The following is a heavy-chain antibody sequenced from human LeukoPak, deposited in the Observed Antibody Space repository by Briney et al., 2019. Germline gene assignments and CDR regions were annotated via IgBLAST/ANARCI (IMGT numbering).Heavy chain of an antibody. CDR2: IYYSGST. Sequence: SGTLSLTCTVSGGSISSYYWSWIRQPPGKGLEWIGYIYYSGSTNYNPSLKSRVTISVDTSKNQFSLKLSSVTAADTAVYYCARGYDYVWGSYRPWGQGTLVTVSS. D-gene: IGHD3-16*02. J-gene: IGHJ5*02. CDR3: ARGYDYVWGSYRP. V-gene: IGHV4-59*08. CDR1: GGSISSYY.